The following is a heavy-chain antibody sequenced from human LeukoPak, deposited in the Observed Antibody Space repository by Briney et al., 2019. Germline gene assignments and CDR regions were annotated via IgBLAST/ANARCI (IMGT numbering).Heavy chain of an antibody. CDR3: ARQSLAARPRPYYFDY. CDR2: IYPGDSDT. J-gene: IGHJ4*02. Sequence: GESLKNSCKGSGYSFTSYWIGWVRQMPGKGLEWMGIIYPGDSDTRYSPSFQGQVTISADKSISTAYLQWSSLKASDTAMYYCARQSLAARPRPYYFDYWGQGTLVTVSS. D-gene: IGHD6-6*01. V-gene: IGHV5-51*01. CDR1: GYSFTSYW.